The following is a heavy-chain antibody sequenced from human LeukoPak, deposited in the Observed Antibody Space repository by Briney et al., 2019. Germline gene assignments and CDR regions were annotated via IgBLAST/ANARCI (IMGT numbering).Heavy chain of an antibody. D-gene: IGHD1-26*01. V-gene: IGHV3-23*01. CDR3: AKMGSHRGSSLGG. CDR2: ISGSGGST. Sequence: GGSLRLSCAASGFTFSSYAMSWVHQAPGKGLEWVSAISGSGGSTYYADSVKGRFTISRDNSKNTLYLQMNSLRAEDTAVYYCAKMGSHRGSSLGGWGQGTLVTVSS. J-gene: IGHJ4*02. CDR1: GFTFSSYA.